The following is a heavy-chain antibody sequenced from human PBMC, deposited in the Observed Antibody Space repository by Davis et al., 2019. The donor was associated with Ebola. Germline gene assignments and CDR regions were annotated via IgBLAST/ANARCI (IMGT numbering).Heavy chain of an antibody. CDR1: GFTFSGSA. CDR3: TSSAVAGTYDY. D-gene: IGHD6-19*01. CDR2: IRSKANSYAT. J-gene: IGHJ4*02. V-gene: IGHV3-73*01. Sequence: GGSLRLSCAASGFTFSGSAMHWVRQASGKGLEWVGRIRSKANSYATAYAASVKGRLTISRDDSKNTAYLQMNSLKTEDTAVYYCTSSAVAGTYDYWGQGTLVTVSS.